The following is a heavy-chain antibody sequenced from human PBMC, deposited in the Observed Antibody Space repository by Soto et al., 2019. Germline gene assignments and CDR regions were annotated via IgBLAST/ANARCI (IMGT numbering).Heavy chain of an antibody. CDR1: GGSISSGGYY. V-gene: IGHV4-31*03. CDR2: IYYSGST. Sequence: KPSETLSLTCTVSGGSISSGGYYWSWIRQHPGKGLEWIGYIYYSGSTYYNPSLKSRVTISVDTSKNQFSLKLSSVTAADTAVYYCARDLARRNITIFGVAQTYYYYGMDVWGQGTTVTVSS. CDR3: ARDLARRNITIFGVAQTYYYYGMDV. J-gene: IGHJ6*02. D-gene: IGHD3-3*01.